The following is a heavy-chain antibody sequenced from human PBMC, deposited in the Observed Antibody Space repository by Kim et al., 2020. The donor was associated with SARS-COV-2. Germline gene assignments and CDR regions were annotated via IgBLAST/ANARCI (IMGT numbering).Heavy chain of an antibody. V-gene: IGHV3-23*01. CDR3: AGAAAPGDYYGMHA. J-gene: IGHJ6*02. D-gene: IGHD2-2*01. CDR1: GCTFSSYA. CDR2: ISGSGGST. Sequence: GGSLRLSCAASGCTFSSYAMSWVRQAPGKGLEWVSAISGSGGSTYYADSVKGRFTISRDNSKNPLYLQMNSLRAEDTAVYYCAGAAAPGDYYGMHAWGQGTTVTVS.